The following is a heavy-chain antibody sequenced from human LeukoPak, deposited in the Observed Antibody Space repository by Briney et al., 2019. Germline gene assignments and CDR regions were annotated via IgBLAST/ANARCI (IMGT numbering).Heavy chain of an antibody. CDR1: GDSVSSNSAA. CDR3: ARVVEMATSSWFDP. J-gene: IGHJ5*02. D-gene: IGHD5-24*01. CDR2: TYYRSKWYN. Sequence: SQTLSLTCAISGDSVSSNSAAWNWIRQSPSRGLEWLGRTYYRSKWYNDFAVSVKSRITINPDTSKNQFSLQLNSVTPEDTAVYYCARVVEMATSSWFDPWGQGTLVTVSS. V-gene: IGHV6-1*01.